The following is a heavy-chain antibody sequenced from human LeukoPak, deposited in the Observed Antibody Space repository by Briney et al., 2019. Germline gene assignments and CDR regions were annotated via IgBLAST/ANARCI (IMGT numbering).Heavy chain of an antibody. Sequence: GASVKVSCKASGYTFTGYHMHWVRQAPGQGLEWMGRINPNSGDTNNAQKFQGRVTMTRDTSISTAYMDLSRLTSDDTAVYYCARDYCSSTSCLFGYWGQGTLVTVSS. CDR2: INPNSGDT. CDR1: GYTFTGYH. J-gene: IGHJ4*02. D-gene: IGHD2-2*01. CDR3: ARDYCSSTSCLFGY. V-gene: IGHV1-2*06.